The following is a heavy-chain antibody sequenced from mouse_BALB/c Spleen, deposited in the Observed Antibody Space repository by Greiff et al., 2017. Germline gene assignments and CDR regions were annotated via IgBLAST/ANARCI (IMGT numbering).Heavy chain of an antibody. D-gene: IGHD4-1*02. CDR2: IRLKSDNYAT. CDR1: GFTFSSYW. J-gene: IGHJ1*01. Sequence: EVKLVESGGGLVQPGGSMKLSCVASGFTFSSYWMSWVRQSPEKGLEWVAEIRLKSDNYATHYAESVKGKFTISRDDSKSRLYLQMNSLRAEDTGIYYCTATGGYFDVWGAGTTVTVSS. V-gene: IGHV6-6*02. CDR3: TATGGYFDV.